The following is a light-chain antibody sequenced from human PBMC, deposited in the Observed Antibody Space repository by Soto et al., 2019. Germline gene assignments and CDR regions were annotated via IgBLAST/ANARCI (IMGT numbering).Light chain of an antibody. CDR3: QQYAKLLLT. Sequence: EIVVNKSPATLSVSPGERATLSCRASQSVSSNLAWYQQKPGQAPRLLIYGASTRATGIPARFSGSGSGTEFTLTISSLQSEDFAAYYCQQYAKLLLTFGQGTRLDIK. CDR2: GAS. V-gene: IGKV3D-15*01. J-gene: IGKJ5*01. CDR1: QSVSSN.